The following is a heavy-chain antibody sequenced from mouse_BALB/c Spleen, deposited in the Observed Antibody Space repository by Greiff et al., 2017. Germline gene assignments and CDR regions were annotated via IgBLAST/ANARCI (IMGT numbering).Heavy chain of an antibody. CDR1: GFTFSSYA. CDR3: ARDGAITTRFAY. J-gene: IGHJ3*01. Sequence: EVHLVESGGGLVKPGGSLKLSCAASGFTFSSYAMSWVRQSPEKRLEWVAEISSGGSYTYYPDTVTGRFTISRDNAKNTLYLEMSSLRSEDTAMYYCARDGAITTRFAYWGQGTLVTVSA. D-gene: IGHD1-1*01. CDR2: ISSGGSYT. V-gene: IGHV5-9-4*01.